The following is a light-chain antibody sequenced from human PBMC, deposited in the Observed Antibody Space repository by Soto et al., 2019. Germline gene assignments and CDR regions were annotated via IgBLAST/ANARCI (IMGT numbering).Light chain of an antibody. V-gene: IGKV3-20*01. J-gene: IGKJ1*01. CDR3: QQYHTSPRK. Sequence: EIVLTQSPGTLSLSPGDRATLSCRASQNLGSGYLAWYQQKPGQAPRILIYAASTRATGIPDRFSGSGSGTAYSLTISRLEPEDFAVSYCQQYHTSPRKLGQGTKVDIK. CDR2: AAS. CDR1: QNLGSGY.